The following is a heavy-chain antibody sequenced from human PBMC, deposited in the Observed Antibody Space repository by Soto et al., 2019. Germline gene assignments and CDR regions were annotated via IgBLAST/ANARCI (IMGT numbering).Heavy chain of an antibody. V-gene: IGHV1-69*08. Sequence: QVQLVQSGAEVKKPGSSVKVSCKASGGTFSSYTISWVRQAPGQGLEWMGRIIPILGIANYAQKFQGRVTITEDKSTSTAYMELSSLRSEETAVYYCARDSYDYIWGSYRPDTVPPSFDYWGQGTLVTVSS. J-gene: IGHJ4*02. D-gene: IGHD3-16*02. CDR1: GGTFSSYT. CDR3: ARDSYDYIWGSYRPDTVPPSFDY. CDR2: IIPILGIA.